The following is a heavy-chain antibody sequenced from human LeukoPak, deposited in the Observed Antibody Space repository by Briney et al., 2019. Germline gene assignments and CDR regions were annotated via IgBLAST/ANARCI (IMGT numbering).Heavy chain of an antibody. CDR2: ISYDGSNK. V-gene: IGHV3-30*18. Sequence: GGSLRLSCAASGFTFSSYGVHWVRQAPGKGLEWVAVISYDGSNKYYADSVKGRFTISRDNSKNTLYLQMNSLRAEDTAVYYCAKDRGIAVAGYFDYWGQGTLVTVSS. D-gene: IGHD6-19*01. CDR1: GFTFSSYG. J-gene: IGHJ4*02. CDR3: AKDRGIAVAGYFDY.